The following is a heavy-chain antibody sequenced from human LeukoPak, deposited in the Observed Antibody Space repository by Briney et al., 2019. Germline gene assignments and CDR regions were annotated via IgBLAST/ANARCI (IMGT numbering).Heavy chain of an antibody. CDR1: GLTFSSYG. D-gene: IGHD3-22*01. J-gene: IGHJ4*02. Sequence: GGSLRLPCAASGLTFSSYGMHWVRQAPGKGLEWVAFIRYDGSNKYYADSVKGRFTISRDNSKNTLYLQMNSLRAEDTAVYYCAKDEGYRYYYDSSGYLQYWGQGTLVTVSS. CDR2: IRYDGSNK. CDR3: AKDEGYRYYYDSSGYLQY. V-gene: IGHV3-30*02.